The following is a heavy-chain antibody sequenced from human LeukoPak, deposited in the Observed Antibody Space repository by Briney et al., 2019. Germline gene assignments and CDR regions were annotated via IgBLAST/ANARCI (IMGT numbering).Heavy chain of an antibody. V-gene: IGHV7-4-1*02. CDR1: GYTFTSYA. CDR3: ARVTGIYDFWSGYRGGDAFDI. D-gene: IGHD3-3*01. CDR2: INTNTGNP. Sequence: GASVKVSCKASGYTFTSYAMNWVRQAPGQGLEWMVWINTNTGNPTYAQGFTGRFVFSLDTSVSTAYLQISSLKAEDTAVYYCARVTGIYDFWSGYRGGDAFDIWGQGTMVTVSS. J-gene: IGHJ3*02.